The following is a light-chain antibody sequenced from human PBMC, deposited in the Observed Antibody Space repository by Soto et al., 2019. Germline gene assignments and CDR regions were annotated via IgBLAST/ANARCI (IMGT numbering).Light chain of an antibody. J-gene: IGLJ3*02. CDR2: DVS. Sequence: QSALTQPRSVSGSPGQSVTISCTGTSSDVGAYNYVSWYQQHPGKAPKLIIYDVSKWPSGVPDRFSGSKSGNTASLTIPGLQADDEADHYCCSYAGSYTLWVFGGGTKLTVL. V-gene: IGLV2-11*01. CDR3: CSYAGSYTLWV. CDR1: SSDVGAYNY.